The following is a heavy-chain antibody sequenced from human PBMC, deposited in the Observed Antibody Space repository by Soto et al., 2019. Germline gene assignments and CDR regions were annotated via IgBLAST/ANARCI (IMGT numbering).Heavy chain of an antibody. CDR3: ARILSGSPDPFDI. CDR1: GYRFIDSY. V-gene: IGHV1-2*02. Sequence: QGHLVQAGAEVKKPGASVKVSCKASGYRFIDSYIHWVRQAPGHGLEWMGWINPRNGGRKYAQKFQGRGTMTRDTSTITAYMELNRLTSYDTAVYYCARILSGSPDPFDIWGQGALVTVTS. CDR2: INPRNGGR. D-gene: IGHD1-26*01. J-gene: IGHJ3*02.